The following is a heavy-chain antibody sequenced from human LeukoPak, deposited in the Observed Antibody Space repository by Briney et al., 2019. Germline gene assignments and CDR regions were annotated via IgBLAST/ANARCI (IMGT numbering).Heavy chain of an antibody. CDR2: IKQDGSEK. CDR3: AELGITMIGGV. V-gene: IGHV3-7*01. CDR1: GFTFSSYW. D-gene: IGHD3-10*02. J-gene: IGHJ6*04. Sequence: GGSLRLSCAASGFTFSSYWMSWVRQAPGKGLEWVANIKQDGSEKYYVDSVKGRFTISRDSAKNSLYLQMDSLRAEDTAVYYCAELGITMIGGVWGKGTTVTISS.